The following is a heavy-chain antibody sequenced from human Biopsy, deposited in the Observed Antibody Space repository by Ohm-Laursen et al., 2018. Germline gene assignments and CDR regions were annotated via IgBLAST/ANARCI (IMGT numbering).Heavy chain of an antibody. CDR3: ARGLSSGWYGYFDV. CDR2: IWYDGTNE. V-gene: IGHV3-33*04. Sequence: SLRLSCSASGFTFGHYARHWVRQAGGKGLEWISLIWYDGTNEDYADSVKGRFTISRGNSKNTLYLQINTLTLEDTAFYYCARGLSSGWYGYFDVWGRGTLVTVSS. J-gene: IGHJ2*01. CDR1: GFTFGHYA. D-gene: IGHD6-19*01.